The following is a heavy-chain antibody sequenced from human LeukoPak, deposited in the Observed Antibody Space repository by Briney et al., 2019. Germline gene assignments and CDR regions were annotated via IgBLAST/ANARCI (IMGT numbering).Heavy chain of an antibody. D-gene: IGHD2-2*01. CDR1: GYTFTSYG. CDR3: ARDRMYCSSTSCYEAGY. V-gene: IGHV1-18*01. CDR2: ISAYNSNT. J-gene: IGHJ4*02. Sequence: ASVKVSCKASGYTFTSYGISWVRQAPGQGLEWMGWISAYNSNTNYAQKLQGRVTMTTDTSTSTAYMELRSLRSDDTAVYYCARDRMYCSSTSCYEAGYWGQGTLVTVSS.